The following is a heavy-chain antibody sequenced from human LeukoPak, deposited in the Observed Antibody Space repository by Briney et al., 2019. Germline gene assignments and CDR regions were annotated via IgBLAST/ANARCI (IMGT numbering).Heavy chain of an antibody. CDR3: ATSKIYSSSYNYYFDY. V-gene: IGHV1-18*01. CDR2: ISANDGNT. D-gene: IGHD6-13*01. J-gene: IGHJ4*02. CDR1: GYTFTSYG. Sequence: GASVKVSCKASGYTFTSYGISWVRQAPGQGLEWMGWISANDGNTDYPQKFQGRVTMTEDTSTDTAYMELSSLRSEDTAVYYCATSKIYSSSYNYYFDYWGQGTLVTVSS.